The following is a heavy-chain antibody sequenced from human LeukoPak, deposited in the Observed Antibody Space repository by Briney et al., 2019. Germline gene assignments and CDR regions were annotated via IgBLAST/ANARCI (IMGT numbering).Heavy chain of an antibody. CDR2: INPNSGGT. J-gene: IGHJ3*02. D-gene: IGHD5-18*01. CDR3: ASFMKAMVYVVYDAFDI. CDR1: GYTFTGYY. Sequence: ASVKVSCKASGYTFTGYYMNWVRQAPGQGLEWMGWINPNSGGTNYAQKFQGRVTMTRDTPISTAYMELSRLRSDDTAVYYCASFMKAMVYVVYDAFDIWGQGTMVTVSS. V-gene: IGHV1-2*02.